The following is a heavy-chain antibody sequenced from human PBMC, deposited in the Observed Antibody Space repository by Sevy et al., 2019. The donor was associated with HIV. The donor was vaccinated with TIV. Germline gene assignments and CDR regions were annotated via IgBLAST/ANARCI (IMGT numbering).Heavy chain of an antibody. J-gene: IGHJ4*02. Sequence: ASVKVSCKASGYFFTGYYLHWVRQTPGQGLEWMGRINPNSGGTNYAQNFQGRVTMTRDTSINTAYMELSRRRSDDTAVYYCARGGGYSSGWWTFDYWGQGTLVTVSS. CDR2: INPNSGGT. CDR1: GYFFTGYY. V-gene: IGHV1-2*06. CDR3: ARGGGYSSGWWTFDY. D-gene: IGHD6-19*01.